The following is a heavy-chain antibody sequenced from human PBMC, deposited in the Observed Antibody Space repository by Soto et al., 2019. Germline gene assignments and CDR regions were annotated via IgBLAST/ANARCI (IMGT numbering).Heavy chain of an antibody. CDR3: ARALGYCSGGSCRTYYYYYGMDV. CDR2: INPNSGGT. Sequence: ASVKVSCKASGYTFTGYYMHWVRQAPGQGLEWMGWINPNSGGTSYAQKFQGWVTMTRDTSISTAYMELSRLRSDDTAVYYCARALGYCSGGSCRTYYYYYGMDVWGQGTTVTVSS. CDR1: GYTFTGYY. D-gene: IGHD2-15*01. J-gene: IGHJ6*02. V-gene: IGHV1-2*04.